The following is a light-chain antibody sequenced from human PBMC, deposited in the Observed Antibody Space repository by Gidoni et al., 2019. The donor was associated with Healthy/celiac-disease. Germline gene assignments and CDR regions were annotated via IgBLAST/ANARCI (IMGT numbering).Light chain of an antibody. J-gene: IGKJ4*01. CDR1: QSVLYSSNNKNY. CDR3: QQYYSTPLT. CDR2: WAS. V-gene: IGKV4-1*01. Sequence: IVMTQSPDSLAVSLGERATINCKSSQSVLYSSNNKNYLAWYQQKPGQPPKLLIYWASTRESGVPDRFSGSGSGTDFTLTISSLQDEDVAVYYCQQYYSTPLTFXGXTKVEIK.